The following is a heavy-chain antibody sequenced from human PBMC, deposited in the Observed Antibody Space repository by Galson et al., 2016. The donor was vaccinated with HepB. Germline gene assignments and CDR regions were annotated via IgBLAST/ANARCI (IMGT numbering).Heavy chain of an antibody. D-gene: IGHD4/OR15-4a*01. V-gene: IGHV3-43D*03. CDR2: ISWDGSIT. Sequence: SLRLSCAGSGFIFEDFVLHWVRQPPGKALEWVSLISWDGSITFYADSVKGRFTISRDNRQNSLYLQMNSLRSEDTAFYFCAKATGADYFFEHWGQGTLVTVSS. CDR1: GFIFEDFV. J-gene: IGHJ4*02. CDR3: AKATGADYFFEH.